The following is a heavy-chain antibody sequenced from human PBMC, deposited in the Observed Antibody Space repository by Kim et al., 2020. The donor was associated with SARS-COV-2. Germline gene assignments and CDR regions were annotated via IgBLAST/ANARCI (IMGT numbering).Heavy chain of an antibody. Sequence: GGSLRLSCAASGFTFSNYGMHWVRQAPGKGLEWVAIIWYDGSNKYYADSVKGRFTISRDNSKNTVYLQMNSLRAEATAVYFCARKRAGYVFDPLGQGTLV. CDR1: GFTFSNYG. J-gene: IGHJ5*02. V-gene: IGHV3-33*01. CDR3: ARKRAGYVFDP. D-gene: IGHD5-12*01. CDR2: IWYDGSNK.